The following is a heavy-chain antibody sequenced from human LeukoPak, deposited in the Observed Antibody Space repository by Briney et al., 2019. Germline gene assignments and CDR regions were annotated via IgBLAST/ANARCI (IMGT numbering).Heavy chain of an antibody. CDR1: GFSFSSHW. V-gene: IGHV3-7*05. Sequence: PGRSLRLSCAASGFSFSSHWMSWVRQAPGKGLEWVANIKQDGSEKYYVDSVKGRFTISRDNAKNSLYLQMNSLRAEDTAVYYCARGSGYYYYWGQGTLVTVSS. CDR3: ARGSGYYYY. D-gene: IGHD3-22*01. J-gene: IGHJ4*02. CDR2: IKQDGSEK.